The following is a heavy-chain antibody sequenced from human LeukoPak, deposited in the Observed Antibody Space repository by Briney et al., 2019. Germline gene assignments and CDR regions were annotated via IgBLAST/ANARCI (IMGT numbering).Heavy chain of an antibody. V-gene: IGHV4-39*01. Sequence: PSETLSLTCTVSDGSISSGTYYWGWIRQSPGKMGLEWIGNIYYSGSTYYNPSLKSRVTISVDTAKNQFSLRLTSVTAADTAVYYCATTYDILSGSAMGDYWGQGTLVTVSS. CDR1: DGSISSGTYY. CDR2: IYYSGST. CDR3: ATTYDILSGSAMGDY. J-gene: IGHJ4*02. D-gene: IGHD3-10*01.